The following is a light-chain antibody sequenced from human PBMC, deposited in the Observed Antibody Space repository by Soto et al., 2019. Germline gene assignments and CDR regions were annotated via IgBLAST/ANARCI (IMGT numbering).Light chain of an antibody. CDR1: SSNIGNNY. CDR3: GTWDSSLSVHV. J-gene: IGLJ1*01. CDR2: DNN. V-gene: IGLV1-51*01. Sequence: QAVLTQPPSLSAAPGQKVTISCSGSSSNIGNNYVSWYQQVPGTAPKLLIYDNNKRPSGNPDRFSGSKSGTSATLGISGLQTGDEADYYCGTWDSSLSVHVFGTGTKVTV.